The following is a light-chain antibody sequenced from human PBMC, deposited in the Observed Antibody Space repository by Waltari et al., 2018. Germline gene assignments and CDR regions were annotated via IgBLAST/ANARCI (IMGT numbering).Light chain of an antibody. CDR1: QSISTS. CDR2: VAS. V-gene: IGKV1-39*01. Sequence: IQMTQSPSYMSASVGDRVTITCRASQSISTSLNWYQQIPGKAPKLLIYVASTLQSGVPSRFSGSGSGTDFSLTISSLQPEDFATYYCQQSYTTAYTFGQGTKLEIK. J-gene: IGKJ2*01. CDR3: QQSYTTAYT.